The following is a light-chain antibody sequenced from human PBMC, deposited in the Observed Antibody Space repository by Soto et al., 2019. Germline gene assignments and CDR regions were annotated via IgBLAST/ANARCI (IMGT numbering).Light chain of an antibody. V-gene: IGKV1-5*01. J-gene: IGKJ2*01. Sequence: DIQMTQSPSTLSASVGDRVTITCRASQSISSWLAWYQQKPGKAPKLLIYDASSLECGVPSRFSGSGSGTEFTLTISSLQPDDFETYYCQQYNSYSPTFGQGTKLEIK. CDR2: DAS. CDR1: QSISSW. CDR3: QQYNSYSPT.